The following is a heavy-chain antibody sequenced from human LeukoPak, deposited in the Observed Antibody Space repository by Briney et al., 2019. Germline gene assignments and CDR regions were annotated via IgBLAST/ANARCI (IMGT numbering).Heavy chain of an antibody. CDR1: GFTFNRNN. V-gene: IGHV3-48*01. CDR2: ISSTSITM. J-gene: IGHJ4*02. CDR3: ARETILAVAGAF. Sequence: GGSLRLSCAASGFTFNRNNMNWVRQAPGKGLEWVSYISSTSITMYYADSVKGRFTISRDNAKNSLYLQMNSLRADDTAVYYCARETILAVAGAFWGQGTLVTVSS. D-gene: IGHD6-19*01.